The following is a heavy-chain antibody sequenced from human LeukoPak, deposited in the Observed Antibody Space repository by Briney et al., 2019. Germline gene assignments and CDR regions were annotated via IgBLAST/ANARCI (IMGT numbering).Heavy chain of an antibody. Sequence: ASVKVSCKASGYRLTSYGISWVRQAPGQGLEWMGWISTYNGNTNYAQKFQDRVTMTTDTSTSTAYMGLRSLRSDDTAVYYCARYSVSYSSSWHYYFDYWGQGTLVTVSS. CDR2: ISTYNGNT. J-gene: IGHJ4*02. D-gene: IGHD6-13*01. CDR3: ARYSVSYSSSWHYYFDY. CDR1: GYRLTSYG. V-gene: IGHV1-18*01.